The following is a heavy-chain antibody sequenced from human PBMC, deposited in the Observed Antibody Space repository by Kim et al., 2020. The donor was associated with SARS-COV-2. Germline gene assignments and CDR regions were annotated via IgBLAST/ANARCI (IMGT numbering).Heavy chain of an antibody. V-gene: IGHV3-9*01. D-gene: IGHD3-10*01. CDR3: AKSHRVRGPYYYYYGMDV. Sequence: GRFTISRDNAKNSLYLQMNSLRAEDTALYYCAKSHRVRGPYYYYYGMDVWGQGTTVTVSS. J-gene: IGHJ6*02.